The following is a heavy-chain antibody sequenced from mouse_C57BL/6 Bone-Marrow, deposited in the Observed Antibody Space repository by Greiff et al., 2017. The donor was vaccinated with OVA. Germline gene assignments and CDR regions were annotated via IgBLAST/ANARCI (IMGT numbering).Heavy chain of an antibody. J-gene: IGHJ1*03. CDR1: GYTFTSYW. Sequence: VQLQQSGAELVKPGASVKMSCKASGYTFTSYWLTWVKQRPGQGLEWIGDIYPGSGSTNYNEKFKSKATLTVDTSSSTAYRQLSSLTSEDSAVYYCARRYYGSSWYFDVWGTGTTVTVSS. CDR2: IYPGSGST. V-gene: IGHV1-55*01. D-gene: IGHD1-1*01. CDR3: ARRYYGSSWYFDV.